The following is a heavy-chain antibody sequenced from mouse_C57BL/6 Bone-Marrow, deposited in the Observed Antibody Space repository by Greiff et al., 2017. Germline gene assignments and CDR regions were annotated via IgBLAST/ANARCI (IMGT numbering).Heavy chain of an antibody. CDR2: IYPRDGST. CDR3: ARRRVYNYGSPWFAY. J-gene: IGHJ3*01. CDR1: GYTFTSYD. D-gene: IGHD1-1*01. Sequence: QVQLQQSGPELVKPGASVKLSCKASGYTFTSYDINWVKQRPGQGLEWIGWIYPRDGSTTYNEKFKGKATLTVDTSSSTAYMELHSLTSEDSAVFFCARRRVYNYGSPWFAYWGQGTLVTVSA. V-gene: IGHV1-85*01.